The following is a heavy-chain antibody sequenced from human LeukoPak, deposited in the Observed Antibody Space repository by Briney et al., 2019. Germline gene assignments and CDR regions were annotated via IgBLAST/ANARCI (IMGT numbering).Heavy chain of an antibody. CDR3: ARGDYYDSIGFYHDAFDI. Sequence: GGSLRLSCAASGFTFSSYAMSWVRQAPGKGLEWDSAISGRGSSTYYTGSVRGRFSISRDNSKNTLYLQMNSLRAEDTAVYYCARGDYYDSIGFYHDAFDIWGQGTMVTVSS. J-gene: IGHJ3*02. V-gene: IGHV3-23*01. CDR1: GFTFSSYA. CDR2: ISGRGSST. D-gene: IGHD3-22*01.